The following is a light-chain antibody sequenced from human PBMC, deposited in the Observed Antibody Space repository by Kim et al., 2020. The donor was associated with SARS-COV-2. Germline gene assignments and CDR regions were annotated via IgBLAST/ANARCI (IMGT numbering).Light chain of an antibody. CDR2: KAS. CDR1: QSIITW. V-gene: IGKV1-5*03. CDR3: QHYNTYPWT. Sequence: AVVGDRVTISCRASQSIITWVAWYQQKPGKAPNLLIYKASIVETGVPSRFSGSGSGTDFTLTISSLQPADFGTYYCQHYNTYPWTFGEGTKVDIK. J-gene: IGKJ1*01.